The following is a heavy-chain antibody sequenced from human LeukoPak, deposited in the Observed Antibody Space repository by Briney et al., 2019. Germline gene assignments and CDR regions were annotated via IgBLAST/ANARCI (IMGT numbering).Heavy chain of an antibody. Sequence: SETLSLTCTVSGGSISSTSHYWGWIRQSPGKGLEWIGTIYSRGGTDYNPSLKSRVTVSVDTSKNQFSLRLNSVTAADTAVYYLARCLTIPPVVPPEKNKLVDPWGQGTL. CDR3: ARCLTIPPVVPPEKNKLVDP. CDR2: IYSRGGT. CDR1: GGSISSTSHY. J-gene: IGHJ5*02. V-gene: IGHV4-39*01. D-gene: IGHD2-21*01.